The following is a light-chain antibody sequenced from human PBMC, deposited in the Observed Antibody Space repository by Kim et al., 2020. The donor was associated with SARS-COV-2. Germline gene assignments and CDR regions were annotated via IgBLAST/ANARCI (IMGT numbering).Light chain of an antibody. V-gene: IGLV1-44*01. J-gene: IGLJ2*01. CDR3: AAWDDSLNGVV. CDR2: SNN. Sequence: GQRVTMSCSGSISNIGSNTVNWYQQLPGTAPKLLIYSNNQRPSGVPDRFSGSKSGTSASLAISGLQSEDEADYYCAAWDDSLNGVVFGGGTQLTVL. CDR1: ISNIGSNT.